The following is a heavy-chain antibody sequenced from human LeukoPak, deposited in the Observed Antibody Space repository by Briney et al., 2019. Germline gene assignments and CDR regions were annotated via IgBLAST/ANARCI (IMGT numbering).Heavy chain of an antibody. CDR1: GYTFTSYG. V-gene: IGHV1-18*01. Sequence: ASVKVSCKASGYTFTSYGISWVRQAPGQGLEWMGWISAYNGNTNYAQKLQGRVTMTTDTSTSTAYMELRRLRSDDTAMYFCARDPYDLLTGYYSGSGGDYWGQGTLVTVSS. CDR3: ARDPYDLLTGYYSGSGGDY. CDR2: ISAYNGNT. D-gene: IGHD3-9*01. J-gene: IGHJ4*02.